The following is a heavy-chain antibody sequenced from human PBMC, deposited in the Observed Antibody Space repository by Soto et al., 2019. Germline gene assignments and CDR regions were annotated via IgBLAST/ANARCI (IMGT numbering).Heavy chain of an antibody. J-gene: IGHJ4*02. D-gene: IGHD1-26*01. CDR1: GGSISSYY. CDR3: AREPGVGEWEPLFDY. Sequence: SETLSLTCTVSGGSISSYYWSWIRQPPGKGLEWIGYIYYSGSTNYNPSLKSRVTISVDTSKNQFSLKLSSVTAADTAVYYCAREPGVGEWEPLFDYWGQGTLVTVSS. V-gene: IGHV4-59*01. CDR2: IYYSGST.